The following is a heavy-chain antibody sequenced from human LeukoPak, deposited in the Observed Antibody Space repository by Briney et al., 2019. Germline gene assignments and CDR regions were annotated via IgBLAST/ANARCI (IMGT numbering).Heavy chain of an antibody. CDR1: GFTFSSYA. Sequence: GGSLRLSCAASGFTFSSYAMHWVRQAPGKGLEWLAVISYDGSNKYYADSVKGRFTISRDNSKNTLYLQMNSLRAEDTAVYYCARASYGGYVDYWGQGTLVTVSS. CDR2: ISYDGSNK. J-gene: IGHJ4*02. CDR3: ARASYGGYVDY. V-gene: IGHV3-30-3*01. D-gene: IGHD4/OR15-4a*01.